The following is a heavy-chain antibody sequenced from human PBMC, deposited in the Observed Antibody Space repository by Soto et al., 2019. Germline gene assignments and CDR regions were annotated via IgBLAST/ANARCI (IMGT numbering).Heavy chain of an antibody. CDR3: ARANYDFWSATSGWFDP. J-gene: IGHJ5*02. V-gene: IGHV4-30-2*01. CDR1: GGSISSGGYS. D-gene: IGHD3-3*01. CDR2: IYHSGST. Sequence: PSETLSLTCAVSGGSISSGGYSWSWIRQPSGKGLEWIGYIYHSGSTYYNPSLKSRVTISVDRSKNQFSLKLSSVTAADTAVYYCARANYDFWSATSGWFDPWGQGTLVTVSS.